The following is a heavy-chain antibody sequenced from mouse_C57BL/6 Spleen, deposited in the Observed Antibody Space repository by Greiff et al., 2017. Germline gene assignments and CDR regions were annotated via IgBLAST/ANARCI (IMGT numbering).Heavy chain of an antibody. CDR2: ISSGSSTI. V-gene: IGHV5-17*01. D-gene: IGHD2-1*01. Sequence: DVMLVESGGGLVKPGGSLKLSCAASGFTFSDYGMHWVRQAPEKGLEWVAYISSGSSTIYYADTVKGRFTISRDNAKNTLFLQMTSLRSEDTAMYYCARGGNYVWYFDVWGTGTTVTVSS. CDR1: GFTFSDYG. CDR3: ARGGNYVWYFDV. J-gene: IGHJ1*03.